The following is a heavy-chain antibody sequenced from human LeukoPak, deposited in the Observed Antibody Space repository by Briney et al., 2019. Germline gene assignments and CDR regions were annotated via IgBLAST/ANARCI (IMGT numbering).Heavy chain of an antibody. D-gene: IGHD2-21*01. J-gene: IGHJ4*02. Sequence: SVKVSCKASGGTFSSYAISWVRQAPGQGLEWMGGIIPIFGTANYAQKFQGRVTITTDESTSTTYMELSSLRSEDTAVYYCASGGGERGPIDYWGQGTLVTVSS. CDR2: IIPIFGTA. CDR1: GGTFSSYA. CDR3: ASGGGERGPIDY. V-gene: IGHV1-69*05.